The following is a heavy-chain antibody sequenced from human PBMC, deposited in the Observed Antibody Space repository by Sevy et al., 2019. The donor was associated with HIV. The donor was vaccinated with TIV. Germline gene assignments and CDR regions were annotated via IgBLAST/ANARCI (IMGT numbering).Heavy chain of an antibody. V-gene: IGHV3-23*01. Sequence: GGSLRLSCAASGFTFSSYAMNWVRQAPGKGLEWVSTISGSGGSTYYADSVKGRFTISRDNSKNTLYLQMNSLRAEDTAVHYCAKDTGTGDFFDYWGQGTLVTVSS. D-gene: IGHD3-10*01. CDR3: AKDTGTGDFFDY. CDR1: GFTFSSYA. CDR2: ISGSGGST. J-gene: IGHJ4*02.